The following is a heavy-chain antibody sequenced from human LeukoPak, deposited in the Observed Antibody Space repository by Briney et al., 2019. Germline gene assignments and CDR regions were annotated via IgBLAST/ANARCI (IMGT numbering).Heavy chain of an antibody. V-gene: IGHV3-23*01. CDR3: AKDPPGYSGYDSHYFDY. CDR1: GFSFSTDG. Sequence: GGSLRLSCSASGFSFSTDGMSWVRQAPGKGLEWVSAISGSGGSTYYADSVKGRFTISRDNSKNTLYLQMNSLRAEDTAVYYCAKDPPGYSGYDSHYFDYWGQGTLVTVSS. D-gene: IGHD5-12*01. CDR2: ISGSGGST. J-gene: IGHJ4*02.